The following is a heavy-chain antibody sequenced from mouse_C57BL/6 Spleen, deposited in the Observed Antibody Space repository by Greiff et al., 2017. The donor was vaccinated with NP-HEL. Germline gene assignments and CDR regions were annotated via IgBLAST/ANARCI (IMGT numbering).Heavy chain of an antibody. D-gene: IGHD2-3*01. J-gene: IGHJ1*03. CDR1: GYAFSSSW. V-gene: IGHV1-82*01. Sequence: VQLQQSGPELVKPGASVKISCKASGYAFSSSWMNWVKQRPGKGLEWIGRIYPGDGDTNYNGKFKGKATLTSDKSSSTAYMQLSSLTSEDSAVYFCASEWLLRYFDVLGTGTTVTVSS. CDR2: IYPGDGDT. CDR3: ASEWLLRYFDV.